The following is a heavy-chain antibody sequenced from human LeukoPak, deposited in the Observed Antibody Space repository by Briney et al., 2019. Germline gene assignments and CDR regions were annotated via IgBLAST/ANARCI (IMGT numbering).Heavy chain of an antibody. V-gene: IGHV4-59*01. CDR2: IYHSVST. CDR3: ARDPTLGDAFDI. Sequence: SSETLSLTCTVSGGSISSYYWSWIRQPPGKGRGWNGYIYHSVSTNYNPSLKSRVTISVDTSKIQFSLKLSSVTAADTSVYYCARDPTLGDAFDIWGEGTMVTVSS. J-gene: IGHJ3*02. D-gene: IGHD2-15*01. CDR1: GGSISSYY.